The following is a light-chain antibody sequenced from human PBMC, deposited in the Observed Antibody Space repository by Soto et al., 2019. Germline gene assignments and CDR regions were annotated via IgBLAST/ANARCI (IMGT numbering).Light chain of an antibody. CDR1: SNDVGGYDY. J-gene: IGLJ2*01. CDR3: CSYAGNYTF. V-gene: IGLV2-11*01. CDR2: DVT. Sequence: QSALTQPRSVSGSPGQSVTISCTGTSNDVGGYDYVSWYQQYPGKAPTYILYDVTKRPSGVPDRFSGSKSGNTASLIISGLQADDEADYYCCSYAGNYTFFGGGTKLTVL.